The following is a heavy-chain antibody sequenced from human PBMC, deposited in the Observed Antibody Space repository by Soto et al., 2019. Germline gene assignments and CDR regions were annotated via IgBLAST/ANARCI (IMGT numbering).Heavy chain of an antibody. D-gene: IGHD1-26*01. V-gene: IGHV4-61*08. Sequence: SETLSLTCTVSGGSISSGGYYWSWIRQHPGKGLEWIGEIFHSGSTNYNPSLKTRVTISVDKSKNQFSLKLSSVTAADTAVYYCARVFSGSYSDYWGQGTLVTVSS. J-gene: IGHJ4*02. CDR3: ARVFSGSYSDY. CDR1: GGSISSGGYY. CDR2: IFHSGST.